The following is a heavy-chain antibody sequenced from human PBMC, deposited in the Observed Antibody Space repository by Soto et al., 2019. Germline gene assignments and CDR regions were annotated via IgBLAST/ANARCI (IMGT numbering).Heavy chain of an antibody. D-gene: IGHD4-17*01. J-gene: IGHJ5*02. CDR1: GYTFTSYD. V-gene: IGHV1-8*01. Sequence: GASVKVSCKASGYTFTSYDINWVRQATGQGLEWIGWMNPNSGKTGYAQKFQGRLTLTWDTSISTSYMYLSSLRSGDTAVYYCARTSSGHTYGPLDPWGQGTLVTVSS. CDR3: ARTSSGHTYGPLDP. CDR2: MNPNSGKT.